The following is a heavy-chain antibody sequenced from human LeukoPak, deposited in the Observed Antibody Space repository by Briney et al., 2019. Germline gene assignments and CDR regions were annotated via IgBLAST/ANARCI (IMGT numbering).Heavy chain of an antibody. J-gene: IGHJ4*02. D-gene: IGHD3-10*01. Sequence: PGGSLRLSCVASGFSLSSYEMNWVRQAPGKGLEWVSNIRTSGGTIYYADSVKGRFTISRDNAKNSLYLEMNSLRAEDTAVYYCARRYYYGSGLDYWGQGTLVTVSS. CDR2: IRTSGGTI. CDR1: GFSLSSYE. CDR3: ARRYYYGSGLDY. V-gene: IGHV3-48*03.